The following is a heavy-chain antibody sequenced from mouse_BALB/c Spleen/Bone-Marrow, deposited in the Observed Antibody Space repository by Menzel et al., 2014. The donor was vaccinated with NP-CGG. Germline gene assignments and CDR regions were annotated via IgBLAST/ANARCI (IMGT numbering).Heavy chain of an antibody. CDR2: IDPANGNT. J-gene: IGHJ3*01. CDR3: TTCYGPQFAY. D-gene: IGHD2-10*01. CDR1: GFNIKDTY. V-gene: IGHV14-3*02. Sequence: VQLQQPGAELVKPGASVKLSCTASGFNIKDTYMHWVKQRPEQGLEWIGRIDPANGNTKYDPKFQGKATITADTSSNTAYLQLSSLASEDTAVYDCTTCYGPQFAYWGQGTLVTVSA.